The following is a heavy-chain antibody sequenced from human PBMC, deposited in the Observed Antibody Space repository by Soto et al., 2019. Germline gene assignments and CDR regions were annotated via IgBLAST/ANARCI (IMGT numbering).Heavy chain of an antibody. D-gene: IGHD3-10*01. CDR3: AKLLWFGELLFPMDV. CDR2: ISYDGSNK. Sequence: PGGSLRLSCAASGFTFSSYGMHWVRQAPGKGPEWVAVISYDGSNKYYADSVKGRFTISRDNSKNTLYLQMNSLRAEDTAVYYCAKLLWFGELLFPMDVWGQGTTVTVS. CDR1: GFTFSSYG. V-gene: IGHV3-30*18. J-gene: IGHJ6*02.